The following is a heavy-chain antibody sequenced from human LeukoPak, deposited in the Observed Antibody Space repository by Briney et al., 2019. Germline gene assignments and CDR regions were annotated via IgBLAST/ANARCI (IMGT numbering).Heavy chain of an antibody. V-gene: IGHV3-23*01. J-gene: IGHJ4*02. CDR1: GFTFSSYG. D-gene: IGHD3-22*01. CDR3: AKDRVYYYDSSGYSHFDY. CDR2: ISGSGGST. Sequence: GGSLRLACAASGFTFSSYGMSWVRQAPGKGLEWVSAISGSGGSTYYADSVKGRFTISRDNSKNTLYLQMNSLRAEDTAVYYCAKDRVYYYDSSGYSHFDYWGQGTLVTVSS.